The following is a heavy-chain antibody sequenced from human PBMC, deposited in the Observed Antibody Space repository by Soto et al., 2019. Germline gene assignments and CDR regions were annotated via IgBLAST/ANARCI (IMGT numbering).Heavy chain of an antibody. CDR1: GFTFSTYW. V-gene: IGHV3-48*01. D-gene: IGHD2-2*01. J-gene: IGHJ6*02. CDR2: ISGSSVTI. CDR3: AREPTSTHYYYGMDV. Sequence: GSLRLSCAASGFTFSTYWMHWVRQAPGKGLEWVSYISGSSVTIHYADSVKGRFSVSRDNAKKLLFLQLNSLRAEDTAVYYCAREPTSTHYYYGMDVWGQGTTVTVSS.